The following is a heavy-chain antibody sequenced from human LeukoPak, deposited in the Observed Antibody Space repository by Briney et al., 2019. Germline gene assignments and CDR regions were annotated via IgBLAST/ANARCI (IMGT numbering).Heavy chain of an antibody. D-gene: IGHD3-10*01. V-gene: IGHV4-34*01. J-gene: IGHJ4*02. CDR2: INHSGST. CDR1: GGSFSGYY. Sequence: SETLSLTCAVYGGSFSGYYWSWIRQPPGKGLEWIGEINHSGSTNYNPSLKSRVTISVNTSKNQFSLKLSSVTAADTAVYYCARHGSGHDYWGQGTLVTVSS. CDR3: ARHGSGHDY.